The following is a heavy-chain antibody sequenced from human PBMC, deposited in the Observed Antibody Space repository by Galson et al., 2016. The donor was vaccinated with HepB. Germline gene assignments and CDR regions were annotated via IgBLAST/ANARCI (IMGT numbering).Heavy chain of an antibody. CDR1: GFTLSSTW. Sequence: SLRLSCAASGFTLSSTWMTWVRQAPGKGLEWVANIKQNGIERYYEDSVTGRFTISRDNAKNSLYLEMNSLRPEATAVYYCARERSSGSNDYYDDGLDVWGQGTTVTGSS. D-gene: IGHD6-19*01. J-gene: IGHJ6*02. CDR2: IKQNGIER. V-gene: IGHV3-7*01. CDR3: ARERSSGSNDYYDDGLDV.